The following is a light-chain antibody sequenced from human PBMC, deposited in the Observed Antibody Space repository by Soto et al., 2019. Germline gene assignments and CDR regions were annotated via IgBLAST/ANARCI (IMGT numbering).Light chain of an antibody. CDR1: QRVSGSS. CDR2: GGS. V-gene: IGKV3-20*01. J-gene: IGKJ2*01. Sequence: GLTQSPGTLSLSPGDRATLSCRASQRVSGSSLAWYQQKPGQAPRLLIYGGSNRATGVPDRFSGSGSGADFTLTISRLEPEDFAVYHCQQYGNSPSFGQGTKLEIK. CDR3: QQYGNSPS.